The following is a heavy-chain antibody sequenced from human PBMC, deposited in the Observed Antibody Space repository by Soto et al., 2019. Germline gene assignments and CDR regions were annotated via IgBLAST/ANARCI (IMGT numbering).Heavy chain of an antibody. CDR3: AKGYNYDRSGNPDY. J-gene: IGHJ4*02. D-gene: IGHD3-22*01. Sequence: EVQLVESGGGLVQPGRSLRLSCAASGFTFDDYAMHWVRQAPGKGLEWVSGINWNSGSIGYADSVKGRFTISRDNAKNSLYLQMNSLRTEDTALYYCAKGYNYDRSGNPDYWAREPWSPSPQ. CDR1: GFTFDDYA. CDR2: INWNSGSI. V-gene: IGHV3-9*01.